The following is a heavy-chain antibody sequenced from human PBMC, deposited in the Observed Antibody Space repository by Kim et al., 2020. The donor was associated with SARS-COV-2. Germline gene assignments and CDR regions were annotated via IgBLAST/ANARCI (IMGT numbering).Heavy chain of an antibody. Sequence: GGSLRLSCAASGFTFSSYWMSWVRQAPGKGLECVANIKHDGSEKNYVDSVKGRFTISRDNAKNSLYLQMNSLRAEDTAVYYCAREVKGFQGYGDEPKELFDYWGQGTLVTVSS. CDR3: AREVKGFQGYGDEPKELFDY. D-gene: IGHD4-17*01. CDR2: IKHDGSEK. CDR1: GFTFSSYW. V-gene: IGHV3-7*03. J-gene: IGHJ4*02.